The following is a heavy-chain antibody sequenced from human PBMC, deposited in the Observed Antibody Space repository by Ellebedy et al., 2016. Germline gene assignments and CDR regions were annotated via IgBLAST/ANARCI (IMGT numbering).Heavy chain of an antibody. CDR1: GFTFSDHY. J-gene: IGHJ5*02. CDR2: TRNKANSYTT. V-gene: IGHV3-72*01. D-gene: IGHD5-18*01. Sequence: GGSLRLXXAASGFTFSDHYMDWVRQAPGKGLEWVGRTRNKANSYTTEYAASVKGRFTISRDDSKNSLYLQMNSLKTEDTAVYYCARVYYSYGYLPWGQGTLVTVSS. CDR3: ARVYYSYGYLP.